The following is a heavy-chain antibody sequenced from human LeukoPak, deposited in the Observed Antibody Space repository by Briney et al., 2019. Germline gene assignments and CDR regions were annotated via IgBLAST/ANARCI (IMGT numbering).Heavy chain of an antibody. J-gene: IGHJ5*02. CDR1: GGSIYSSNSY. CDR2: IFYGGST. CDR3: ARDAKRFYAANWFDP. D-gene: IGHD2/OR15-2a*01. Sequence: KASETLSLTCTVSGGSIYSSNSYWAWFRQSPGQGLEWIGSIFYGGSTFYNPSLKRRATISVDTSKNQFSLNLTSVTAADTAVYYCARDAKRFYAANWFDPWGQGTPVTVSS. V-gene: IGHV4-39*07.